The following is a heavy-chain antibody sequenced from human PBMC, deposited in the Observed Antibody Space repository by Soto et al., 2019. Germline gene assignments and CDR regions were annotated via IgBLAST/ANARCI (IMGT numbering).Heavy chain of an antibody. J-gene: IGHJ4*02. Sequence: GXSVKVSCKASGYTFTCYYIHWVRQAPGQGLEWMGWINPKSGDTNYAQKFQGRVSMTRDTSITTAYMEVSRLKSDDTAVYYCARGSPRMGALPTYWGQGALVTVSS. V-gene: IGHV1-2*02. CDR3: ARGSPRMGALPTY. D-gene: IGHD1-26*01. CDR2: INPKSGDT. CDR1: GYTFTCYY.